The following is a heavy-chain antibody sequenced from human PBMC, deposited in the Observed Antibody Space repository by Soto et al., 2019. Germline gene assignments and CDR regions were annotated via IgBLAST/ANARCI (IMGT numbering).Heavy chain of an antibody. CDR3: ARHTPGPNFYYGMDV. CDR2: AYYRSKWYS. CDR1: GDSVSSNSAS. V-gene: IGHV6-1*01. J-gene: IGHJ6*02. Sequence: PSQTLSLTCAISGDSVSSNSASWNWIRQSPSRGLEWLGRAYYRSKWYSDYAVSVKSQMTINPDTSKNQFSLQLNSVTPEDTAVYYCARHTPGPNFYYGMDVWGQGTTVTVSS.